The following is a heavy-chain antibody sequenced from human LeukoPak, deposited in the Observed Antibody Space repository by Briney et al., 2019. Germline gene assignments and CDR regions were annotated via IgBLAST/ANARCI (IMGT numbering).Heavy chain of an antibody. CDR3: ARGYYDSSGYYFYAFDI. CDR1: GGSFSGYY. Sequence: SETLSLTCAVYGGSFSGYYWSWIRQPPGKGLEWIGEINHSGSTNYNPSLKSRVTISVDTSKNQFSLKLSSVTAADTAVYYCARGYYDSSGYYFYAFDIWGQGTMVTVSS. CDR2: INHSGST. J-gene: IGHJ3*02. V-gene: IGHV4-34*01. D-gene: IGHD3-22*01.